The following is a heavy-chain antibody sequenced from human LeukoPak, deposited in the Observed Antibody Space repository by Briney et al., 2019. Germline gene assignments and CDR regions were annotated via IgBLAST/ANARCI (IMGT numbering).Heavy chain of an antibody. CDR3: AKDLFEAAVDYYYYYYYMDV. CDR2: ISSSGSTI. V-gene: IGHV3-48*03. D-gene: IGHD6-19*01. CDR1: GFTFSSYE. J-gene: IGHJ6*03. Sequence: PGGSLRLSCVASGFTFSSYEMNWVRQAPGKGLEWVSYISSSGSTIYYADSVKGRFTISRDNAKNSLYLQMNSLRAEDTAVYYCAKDLFEAAVDYYYYYYYMDVWGKGTTVTVSS.